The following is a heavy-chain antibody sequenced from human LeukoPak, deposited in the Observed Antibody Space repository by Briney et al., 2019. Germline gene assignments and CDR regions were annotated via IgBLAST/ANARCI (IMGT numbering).Heavy chain of an antibody. CDR2: ISNSGSTI. Sequence: GGSLRLSCAASGFTFSSYEMNWVRQAPGKGLEWVSYISNSGSTIYYADSVKGRFTISRDNSKNTLYLQMNSLRAEDTAVYYCASSYFDWLLFDYWGQGTLVTVSS. J-gene: IGHJ4*02. CDR3: ASSYFDWLLFDY. D-gene: IGHD3-9*01. V-gene: IGHV3-48*03. CDR1: GFTFSSYE.